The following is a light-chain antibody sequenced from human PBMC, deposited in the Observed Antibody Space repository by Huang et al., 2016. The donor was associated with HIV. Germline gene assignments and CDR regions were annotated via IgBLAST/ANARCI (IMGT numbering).Light chain of an antibody. CDR2: GAS. CDR1: QGITGN. Sequence: EIVLTQSPGTLSLSPGERATLSCRASQGITGNLAWYQQRLGKPPRRLIYGASTRVPNIPGRCIGSVYGTDCTLTITSLRSDESAVYYCQQYNAWPSTWTFGQGTRMEIK. V-gene: IGKV3-15*01. J-gene: IGKJ1*01. CDR3: QQYNAWPSTWT.